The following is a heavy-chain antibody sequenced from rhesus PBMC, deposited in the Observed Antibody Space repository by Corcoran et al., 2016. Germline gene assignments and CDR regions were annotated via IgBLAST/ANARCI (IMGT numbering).Heavy chain of an antibody. J-gene: IGHJ4*01. CDR2: IRIKSSNYET. V-gene: IGHV3-118*01. CDR3: ATGWSAGY. D-gene: IGHD2-39*02. Sequence: EVQLVESGGGLVQPGGALRLSCAASGFPFSVSAVHWVRQASGKGLEWVGRIRIKSSNYETGYAASVKGRFTISRDDSENTAYLQMNSLKTEDTAVYYCATGWSAGYWGQGVLVTVSS. CDR1: GFPFSVSA.